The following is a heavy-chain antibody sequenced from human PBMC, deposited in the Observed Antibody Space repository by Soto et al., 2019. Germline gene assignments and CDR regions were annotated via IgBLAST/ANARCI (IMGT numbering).Heavy chain of an antibody. CDR2: INPSGGST. V-gene: IGHV1-46*01. CDR3: ARDKQDYYDSSGYPGY. CDR1: GYTFTSYY. D-gene: IGHD3-22*01. J-gene: IGHJ4*02. Sequence: QVQLVQSGAEVKKPGASVKVSCKASGYTFTSYYMHWVRQAPGHGLEWLGIINPSGGSTSYAQKFQGRVTMTRDTSTSTVYMELSSLRSEDTAVYYCARDKQDYYDSSGYPGYWGQGTLVTVSS.